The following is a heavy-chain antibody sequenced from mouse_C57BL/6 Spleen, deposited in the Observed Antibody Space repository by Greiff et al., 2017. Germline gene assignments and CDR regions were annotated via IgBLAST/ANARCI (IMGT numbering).Heavy chain of an antibody. CDR3: ARDKGDYEGAMDY. V-gene: IGHV5-16*01. D-gene: IGHD2-4*01. Sequence: EVNVVESEGGLVQPGSSMKLSCTASGFTFSDYYMAWVRQVPEKGLEWVANINYDGSSTYYLDSLKSRFIISRDNAKNILYLQMSSLKSEDTATYYCARDKGDYEGAMDYWGQGTSVTVSS. J-gene: IGHJ4*01. CDR2: INYDGSST. CDR1: GFTFSDYY.